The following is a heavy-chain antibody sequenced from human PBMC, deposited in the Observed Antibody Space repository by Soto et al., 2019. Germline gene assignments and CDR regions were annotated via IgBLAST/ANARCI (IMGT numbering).Heavy chain of an antibody. CDR3: GRDLSIVVVGEPWFDP. D-gene: IGHD2-2*01. J-gene: IGHJ5*02. V-gene: IGHV1-2*06. CDR2: INPNIGGT. CDR1: GYIFTDYY. Sequence: GASVKVSCKASGYIFTDYYMHWVRQAPGQELGWMGRINPNIGGTNYAQKFQGRVTMTADKSASTAYMELSSLRSEDTAVYYCGRDLSIVVVGEPWFDPWGQGTLVTVSS.